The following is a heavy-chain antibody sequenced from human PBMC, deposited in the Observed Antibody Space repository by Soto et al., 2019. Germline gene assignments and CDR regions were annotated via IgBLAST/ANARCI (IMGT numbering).Heavy chain of an antibody. D-gene: IGHD6-13*01. J-gene: IGHJ4*02. CDR3: ARESPLRGAAADHGGYFDY. V-gene: IGHV3-48*01. CDR1: GFNFINYN. Sequence: PGGSLRLSCAASGFNFINYNMNWVRQTPEKGLEWISYISGFSTTIYYADSVKGRFTISRDNAKNTLYLQLSSLRAEDTAVYYCARESPLRGAAADHGGYFDYWGQGTLVTVSS. CDR2: ISGFSTTI.